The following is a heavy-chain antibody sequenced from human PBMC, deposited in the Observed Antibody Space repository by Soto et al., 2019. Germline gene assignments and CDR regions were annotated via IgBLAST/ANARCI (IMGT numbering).Heavy chain of an antibody. CDR3: ARGGSYGLYYYYMDV. V-gene: IGHV5-51*01. Sequence: GESLKISCKGSGYSFTSYWIGWVRQMPGKGLEWMGIIYPGDSDTRYSPSFQGQVTISADKSISTAYLQWSSLKASDTAMYYCARGGSYGLYYYYMDVWGKGTTVTVSS. CDR1: GYSFTSYW. CDR2: IYPGDSDT. D-gene: IGHD1-26*01. J-gene: IGHJ6*03.